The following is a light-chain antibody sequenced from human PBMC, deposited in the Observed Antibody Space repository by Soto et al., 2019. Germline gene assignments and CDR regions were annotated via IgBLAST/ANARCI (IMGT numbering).Light chain of an antibody. V-gene: IGKV1-27*01. CDR3: QKYNSAPLT. CDR1: QGISNH. Sequence: DIQMTQSPSSLSASVGDRVTITCRASQGISNHLAWYQQKPGKVPKLLIYAASTLQSGVPSRFSVSGSGTEFTLTVSSLQPEDVATYYCQKYNSAPLTFGGGTKVEIK. J-gene: IGKJ4*01. CDR2: AAS.